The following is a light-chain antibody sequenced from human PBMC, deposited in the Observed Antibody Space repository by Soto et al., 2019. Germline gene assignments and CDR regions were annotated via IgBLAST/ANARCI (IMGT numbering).Light chain of an antibody. V-gene: IGKV1-39*01. CDR1: QNIRNY. CDR2: AAS. CDR3: HQSHNTAWS. J-gene: IGKJ1*01. Sequence: DLQMTQFPPSLSASVGDRVTITCRASQNIRNYLNWYQQKPGRAPKLLIYAASSLQRGVPSRFTGSGSGTDFTLTISSLQPEDFATYYCHQSHNTAWSFGQGTQVEI.